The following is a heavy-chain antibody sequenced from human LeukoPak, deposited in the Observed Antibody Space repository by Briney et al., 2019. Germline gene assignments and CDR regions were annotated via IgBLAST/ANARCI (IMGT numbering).Heavy chain of an antibody. CDR3: ARAGSSGWAPDYYYYMDV. Sequence: GALRLSCAASGFTFSSYWMHWVRQAPGKGLVWVSRINSDGSSTSYADSVKGRFTISRDNAKNTLYLQMNSLRAEDTAVYYCARAGSSGWAPDYYYYMDVWGKGTTVTVSS. CDR1: GFTFSSYW. CDR2: INSDGSST. V-gene: IGHV3-74*01. J-gene: IGHJ6*03. D-gene: IGHD6-19*01.